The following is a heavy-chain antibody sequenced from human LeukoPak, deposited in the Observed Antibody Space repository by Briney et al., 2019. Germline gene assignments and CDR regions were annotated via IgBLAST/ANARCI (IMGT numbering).Heavy chain of an antibody. D-gene: IGHD1-26*01. CDR2: IYNSGTT. Sequence: SETLSLTCTVSGGSLSSYYWTWIRQPPGKGLEWIGYIYNSGTTNYNPALKSRVTISVDTSKNQFSLKLSSVTAADTAVYYCARAYSGSDHWGQGTLVTVSS. CDR1: GGSLSSYY. V-gene: IGHV4-59*01. J-gene: IGHJ5*02. CDR3: ARAYSGSDH.